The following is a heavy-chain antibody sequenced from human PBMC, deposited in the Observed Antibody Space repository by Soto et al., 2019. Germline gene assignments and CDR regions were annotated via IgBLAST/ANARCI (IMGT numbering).Heavy chain of an antibody. Sequence: SETLSLTCVVSSYSISSGFFWAWIRRPPGKGLEWVGSIYHTGDTHYNPSLRSQVSMSVDTSKNHFSLRLTYLTAADTAVYFCARDTNSLDLWGQGILVTV. D-gene: IGHD2-8*01. CDR2: IYHTGDT. CDR3: ARDTNSLDL. CDR1: SYSISSGFF. V-gene: IGHV4-38-2*02. J-gene: IGHJ5*02.